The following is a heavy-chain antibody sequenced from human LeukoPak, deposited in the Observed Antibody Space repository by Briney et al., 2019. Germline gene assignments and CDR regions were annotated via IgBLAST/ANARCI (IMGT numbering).Heavy chain of an antibody. J-gene: IGHJ4*02. CDR2: ISYDGSNK. D-gene: IGHD2-2*01. CDR1: GFTFTTYG. V-gene: IGHV3-30*03. CDR3: ASSNLAQLDY. Sequence: GGSLRLSCAAAGFTFTTYGMNWGPPAPGKGLGWVAVISYDGSNKYYADSVKGRFTISRDNSKNTLYLQMNSLRAEDTAVYYCASSNLAQLDYWGQGTLVTVSS.